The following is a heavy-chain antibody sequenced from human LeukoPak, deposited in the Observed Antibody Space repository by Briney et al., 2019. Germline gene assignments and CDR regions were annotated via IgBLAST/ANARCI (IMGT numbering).Heavy chain of an antibody. CDR2: IIPIFGTA. J-gene: IGHJ4*02. CDR3: ARDQPVVTAMARY. D-gene: IGHD2-21*02. Sequence: ASVKVSCKASGGTFSSYAISWVRQAPGQGLEWMGGIIPIFGTANYAQKFQGRVTITTDESTSTAYMELSSLRSDDTAVYYCARDQPVVTAMARYWGQGTLVTVSS. CDR1: GGTFSSYA. V-gene: IGHV1-69*05.